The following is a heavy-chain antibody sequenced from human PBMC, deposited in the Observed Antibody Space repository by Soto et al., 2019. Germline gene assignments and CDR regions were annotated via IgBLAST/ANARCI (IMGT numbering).Heavy chain of an antibody. CDR2: IYASENT. V-gene: IGHV4-39*07. CDR1: GGSVSSNSYS. Sequence: SETLSLTCTVSGGSVSSNSYSWGWIRQSPGKGLEWIATIYASENTYYNPSLLSRVTISVDTSKNEFSLKLSSVTAADTAVYYCARVCGGAFYFWGQGSMVPVSS. CDR3: ARVCGGAFYF. J-gene: IGHJ3*01.